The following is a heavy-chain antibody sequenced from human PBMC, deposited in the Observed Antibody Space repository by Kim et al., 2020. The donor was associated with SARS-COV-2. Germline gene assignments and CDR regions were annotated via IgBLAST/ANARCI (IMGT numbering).Heavy chain of an antibody. J-gene: IGHJ5*02. D-gene: IGHD6-19*01. CDR3: ARHLNQWLILES. CDR2: IYYSGSA. Sequence: SETLSFTCTVSGASVASSSYYWGWIRQPPGKGLEWIGTIYYSGSAYDNPSLKSRTTISVDTSKNQFSLKLNSVTAADTAMYYCARHLNQWLILESWGQGTLVTVSS. V-gene: IGHV4-39*01. CDR1: GASVASSSYY.